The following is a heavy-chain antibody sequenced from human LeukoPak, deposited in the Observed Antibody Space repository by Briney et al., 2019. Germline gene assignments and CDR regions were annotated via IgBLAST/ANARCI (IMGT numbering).Heavy chain of an antibody. CDR2: ISGNGENT. Sequence: GGSLRLSCTASGFTFDDYAMHWVRQTPGKGLEWVSLISGNGENTYYADSVKGRFTISRDNSKNTLYLQMNSLRAEDTAIYYCAREDILNGYFYYYGMDLWGQGTTVTVSS. CDR3: AREDILNGYFYYYGMDL. CDR1: GFTFDDYA. J-gene: IGHJ6*02. V-gene: IGHV3-43*02. D-gene: IGHD3-9*01.